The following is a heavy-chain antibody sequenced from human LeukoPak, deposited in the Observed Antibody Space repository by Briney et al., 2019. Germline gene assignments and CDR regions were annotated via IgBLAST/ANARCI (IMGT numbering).Heavy chain of an antibody. D-gene: IGHD2-15*01. V-gene: IGHV3-48*04. CDR3: AREKMGYCSGGSCPIDY. J-gene: IGHJ4*02. CDR1: GFTLSSYS. CDR2: ISSSSSTI. Sequence: GGSLRLSCAASGFTLSSYSMNWVRQAPGKGPEWVSYISSSSSTIYYADSVKGRFTISRDNAKNSLYLQMNSLRAEDTAVYYCAREKMGYCSGGSCPIDYWGQGTLVTVSS.